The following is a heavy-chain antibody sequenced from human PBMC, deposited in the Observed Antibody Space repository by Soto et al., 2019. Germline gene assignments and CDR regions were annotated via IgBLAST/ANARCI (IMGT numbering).Heavy chain of an antibody. CDR3: TTEKFRRSYIVVVVAAYDY. CDR2: IKSKTDGGTT. J-gene: IGHJ4*02. V-gene: IGHV3-15*01. D-gene: IGHD2-15*01. CDR1: GFTFSNAW. Sequence: GGSLRLSCAASGFTFSNAWMSWVRQAPGKGLEWVGRIKSKTDGGTTDYAAPVKGRFTISRDDSKNTLYLQMNSLKTEDTAMYYCTTEKFRRSYIVVVVAAYDYWGQGTLVTVSS.